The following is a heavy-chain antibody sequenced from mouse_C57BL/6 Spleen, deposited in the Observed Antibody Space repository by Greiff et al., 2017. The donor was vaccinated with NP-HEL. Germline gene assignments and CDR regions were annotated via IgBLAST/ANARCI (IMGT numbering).Heavy chain of an antibody. V-gene: IGHV1-82*01. D-gene: IGHD2-4*01. CDR3: ARRNWDYDVGFAY. Sequence: VKLMESGPELVKPGASVKISCKASGYAFSSSWMNWVKQRPGKGLEWIGRIYPGDGDTNYNGKFKGKATLTADKSSSTAYMQLSSLTSEDSAVYFCARRNWDYDVGFAYWGQGTLVTVSA. J-gene: IGHJ3*01. CDR2: IYPGDGDT. CDR1: GYAFSSSW.